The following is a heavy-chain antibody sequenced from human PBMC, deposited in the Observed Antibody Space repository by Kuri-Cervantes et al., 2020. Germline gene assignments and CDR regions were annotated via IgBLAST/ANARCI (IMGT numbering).Heavy chain of an antibody. Sequence: KVSCKGSGYSFTSYWIGWVRQMPGKGLEWMGIIYPGDSDTRYSPSFQGQVTISADKSISTAYLQWSSLKASDTAMYYCARHYGDDYVWGSYRSEPDYYYYGMDVWGQGTTVTVSS. J-gene: IGHJ6*02. CDR3: ARHYGDDYVWGSYRSEPDYYYYGMDV. D-gene: IGHD3-16*02. V-gene: IGHV5-51*01. CDR1: GYSFTSYW. CDR2: IYPGDSDT.